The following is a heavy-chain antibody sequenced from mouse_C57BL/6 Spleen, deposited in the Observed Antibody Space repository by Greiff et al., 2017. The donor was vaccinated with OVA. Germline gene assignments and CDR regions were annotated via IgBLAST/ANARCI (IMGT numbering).Heavy chain of an antibody. CDR3: ARPFITTGVAKDYAMDY. D-gene: IGHD1-1*01. CDR2: IHPNSGST. CDR1: GYTFTSYW. J-gene: IGHJ4*01. Sequence: QVQLQQPGAELVKPGASVKLSCKASGYTFTSYWMHWVKQRPGQGLEWIGMIHPNSGSTNYNEKFKSKATLTVDKSSSTAYMQLSSLTSEDSAVYYCARPFITTGVAKDYAMDYWGQGTSVTVSS. V-gene: IGHV1-64*01.